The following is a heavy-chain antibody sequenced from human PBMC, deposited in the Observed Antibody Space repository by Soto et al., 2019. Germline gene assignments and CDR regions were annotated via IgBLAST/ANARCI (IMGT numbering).Heavy chain of an antibody. V-gene: IGHV3-23*01. CDR2: ISRTGDST. J-gene: IGHJ5*02. Sequence: EVQVLKSGGGLVQPGGSLRLSCAASGFTFNDYAMSWVRQAPGKGLEWVSLISRTGDSTYFADSVKGRFTISGDNPKNTLYLQMNSLRAEDTAVYYCARTYYYGSGTYPRFDPWGQGTLVTVSS. CDR3: ARTYYYGSGTYPRFDP. D-gene: IGHD3-10*01. CDR1: GFTFNDYA.